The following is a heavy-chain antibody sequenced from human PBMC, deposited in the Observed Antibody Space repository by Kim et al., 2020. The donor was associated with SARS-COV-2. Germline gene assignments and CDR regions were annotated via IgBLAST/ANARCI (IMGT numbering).Heavy chain of an antibody. V-gene: IGHV3-23*01. J-gene: IGHJ5*02. CDR3: AKDLELLWFGELSGWFDP. D-gene: IGHD3-10*01. Sequence: KGRFTISRDNSKNTLYLQMNSLRAEDTAVYYCAKDLELLWFGELSGWFDPWGQGTLVTVSS.